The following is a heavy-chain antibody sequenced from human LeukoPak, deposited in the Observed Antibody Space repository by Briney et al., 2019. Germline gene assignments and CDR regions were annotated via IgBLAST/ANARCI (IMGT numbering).Heavy chain of an antibody. CDR2: ISSSSSYI. D-gene: IGHD6-13*01. V-gene: IGHV3-21*01. Sequence: PGGSLRLSCAASGFTFSSYSINWVRQAPGKGLEWVSSISSSSSYIYYADSVKGRFTISRDNAKNSLYLQMNSLRAEDTAVYYCARHYSRGGDAFDIWGQGTMVTVSS. CDR1: GFTFSSYS. CDR3: ARHYSRGGDAFDI. J-gene: IGHJ3*02.